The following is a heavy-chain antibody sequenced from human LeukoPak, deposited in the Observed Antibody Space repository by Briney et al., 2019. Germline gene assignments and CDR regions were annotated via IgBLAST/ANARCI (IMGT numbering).Heavy chain of an antibody. CDR2: INTDGSRT. CDR3: ARVGRLTTAGSYYYGMDV. J-gene: IGHJ6*02. D-gene: IGHD6-13*01. V-gene: IGHV3-74*01. Sequence: PGRSLRLSCAASGFTFSDHWMHWVRQGPGKGLVWVSYINTDGSRTSYADSVKGRITISRDNAKNTLYLQMNSLRAEDTAVYYCARVGRLTTAGSYYYGMDVWGQGTTVTVSS. CDR1: GFTFSDHW.